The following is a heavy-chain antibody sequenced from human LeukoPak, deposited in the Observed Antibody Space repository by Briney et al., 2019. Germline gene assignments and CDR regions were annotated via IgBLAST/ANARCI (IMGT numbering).Heavy chain of an antibody. V-gene: IGHV3-49*04. CDR1: GFTFSSCS. J-gene: IGHJ2*01. Sequence: PGGSLRLSCAASGFTFSSCSMNWVRQAPGKGLEWVGFIRSKAYGGTTEYAASVKGRFTISRDDSKSIAYLQMNSLKTEDTAVYYCTRRARLLWFGELSGWYFDLWGRGTLVTVSS. D-gene: IGHD3-10*01. CDR2: IRSKAYGGTT. CDR3: TRRARLLWFGELSGWYFDL.